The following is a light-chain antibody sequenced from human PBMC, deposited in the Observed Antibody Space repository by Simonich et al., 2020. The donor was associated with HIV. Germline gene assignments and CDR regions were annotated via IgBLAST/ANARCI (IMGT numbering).Light chain of an antibody. Sequence: DIQMTQSPSTLSASVGDRVTITCRARESISSWLAWYQQKSGKAPKVLIYKASSLESGVPSRFSGSGSGTEFTLTISSLQPDDFATYFCQQYSNYSRTFGQGTKVDIK. V-gene: IGKV1-5*03. CDR3: QQYSNYSRT. J-gene: IGKJ1*01. CDR1: ESISSW. CDR2: KAS.